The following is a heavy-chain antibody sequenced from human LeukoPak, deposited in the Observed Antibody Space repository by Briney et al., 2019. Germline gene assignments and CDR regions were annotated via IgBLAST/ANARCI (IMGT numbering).Heavy chain of an antibody. Sequence: QTGGSLRLSCAASGFTFSNNWMTWVRQAPGKGLEWVSGISWNSGSIGYADSVKGRFTISRDNAKNSLYLQMNSLRAEDTALYYCAKSGPPSSGWYYGWFDPWGQGTLVTVSS. D-gene: IGHD6-19*01. CDR1: GFTFSNNW. CDR2: ISWNSGSI. J-gene: IGHJ5*02. CDR3: AKSGPPSSGWYYGWFDP. V-gene: IGHV3-9*01.